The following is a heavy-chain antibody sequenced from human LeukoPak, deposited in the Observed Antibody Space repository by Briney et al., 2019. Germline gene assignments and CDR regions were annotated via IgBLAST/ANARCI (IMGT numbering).Heavy chain of an antibody. V-gene: IGHV4-34*01. CDR3: ARGGYYGDYLFDY. J-gene: IGHJ4*02. Sequence: PSETLSLTCAVYGGSFSGYYWSWIRQPPGKGLEWIGEINHSGSTNYNPSLKSRVTISVDTSKNQFSLKLSSVTAADTAVYYCARGGYYGDYLFDYWGQGTLVTASS. CDR1: GGSFSGYY. CDR2: INHSGST. D-gene: IGHD4-17*01.